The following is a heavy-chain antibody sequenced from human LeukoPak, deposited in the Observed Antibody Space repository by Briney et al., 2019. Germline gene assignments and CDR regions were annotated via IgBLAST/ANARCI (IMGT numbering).Heavy chain of an antibody. CDR2: IYGGGAT. Sequence: PGGSLRLSCAASGFSVSSNYMSWVRQAPGKGLECVSIIYGGGATDYADSVKGRFIISRDNSKNTMYPQMNSLRAEDTAVYFCAGNSGSYLNFDYWGQGTLGTVSS. CDR3: AGNSGSYLNFDY. V-gene: IGHV3-66*01. CDR1: GFSVSSNY. D-gene: IGHD5-12*01. J-gene: IGHJ4*02.